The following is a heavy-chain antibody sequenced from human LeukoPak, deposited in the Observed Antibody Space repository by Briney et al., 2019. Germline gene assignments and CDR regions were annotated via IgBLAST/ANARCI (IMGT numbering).Heavy chain of an antibody. CDR1: GYTFTSYG. CDR3: ARDWCSATSCYGGNYSDP. D-gene: IGHD2-2*01. J-gene: IGHJ5*02. CDR2: ISVYNGNT. V-gene: IGHV1-18*01. Sequence: ASVKVSCKASGYTFTSYGISWVRQAPGQGLEWMGWISVYNGNTHYAQNLQGRVTMTTDTSTSTAYMELRSLRTDDTAVYYCARDWCSATSCYGGNYSDPWGQGTPVTVSS.